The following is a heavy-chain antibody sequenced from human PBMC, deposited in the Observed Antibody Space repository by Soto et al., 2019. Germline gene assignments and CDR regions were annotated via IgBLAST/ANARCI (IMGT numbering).Heavy chain of an antibody. Sequence: SETLSLTCTVSGGSISSGDYYWTWIRQPPGKGLEWIAYIHNTGSPYYNLSLKSRLTISLDTSKNQFSLRLSSVTAADTAVYYCARSWHSGSYFFDYWGQGILVTVPS. CDR1: GGSISSGDYY. D-gene: IGHD1-26*01. V-gene: IGHV4-30-4*01. CDR3: ARSWHSGSYFFDY. J-gene: IGHJ4*02. CDR2: IHNTGSP.